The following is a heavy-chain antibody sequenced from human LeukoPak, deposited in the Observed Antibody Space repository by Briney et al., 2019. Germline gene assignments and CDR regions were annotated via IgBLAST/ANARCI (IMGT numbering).Heavy chain of an antibody. CDR2: IWFDGSEK. Sequence: GGSLRLSCAASGFTFSVYGMHWVRQAPGKGLEWVAVIWFDGSEKYYADSVKGRFTISRDNSKNTLYLQMDSLRADDTAVYYCAKDCYAGSGSYCHYGMDVWGQGTTVTVSS. D-gene: IGHD3-10*01. CDR1: GFTFSVYG. CDR3: AKDCYAGSGSYCHYGMDV. J-gene: IGHJ6*02. V-gene: IGHV3-33*03.